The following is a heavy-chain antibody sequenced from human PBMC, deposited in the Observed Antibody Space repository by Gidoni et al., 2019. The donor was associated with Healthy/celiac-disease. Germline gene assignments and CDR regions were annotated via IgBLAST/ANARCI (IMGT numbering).Heavy chain of an antibody. D-gene: IGHD6-19*01. Sequence: QVQLVQSGAEVKKPGASVKVSCTASGYTFTGYYMHWVRQAPGQGLEWMGWINPNRGGTNYAQKFQGRVTMTRDTSISTAYMELSRLRSDDTAVYYCARDRKGIAVAGTQGGAFDIWGQGTMVTVSS. CDR1: GYTFTGYY. V-gene: IGHV1-2*02. CDR2: INPNRGGT. CDR3: ARDRKGIAVAGTQGGAFDI. J-gene: IGHJ3*02.